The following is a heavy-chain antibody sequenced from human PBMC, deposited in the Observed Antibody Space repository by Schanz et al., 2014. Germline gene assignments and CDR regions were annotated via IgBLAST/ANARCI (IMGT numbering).Heavy chain of an antibody. D-gene: IGHD2-2*01. V-gene: IGHV4-59*01. Sequence: QVQLQESGPGLVKPSETLSLTCTVSGGSISSYYWSWIRQPPGKGLEWIGYIYYSGSTSYSPSLKSRIPISVDTSKDQFSLTLRSVTAADTAVYYCARVGSRPGCNYGMDAWGQGTTVTVSS. CDR2: IYYSGST. CDR1: GGSISSYY. J-gene: IGHJ6*02. CDR3: ARVGSRPGCNYGMDA.